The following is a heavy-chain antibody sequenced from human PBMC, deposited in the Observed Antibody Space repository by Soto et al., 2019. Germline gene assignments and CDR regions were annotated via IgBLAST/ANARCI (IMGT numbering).Heavy chain of an antibody. D-gene: IGHD3-10*01. CDR2: ISDGGGST. J-gene: IGHJ4*02. CDR3: TRGVGRYYDS. Sequence: EMQLLESGGGLIQPGGSLRLSCAASGFTFSSYVMRWVRQAPGKGLEYVSSISDGGGSTYYADSVKGRFTISRDNSRDTLYLQMNTLKAEDTAVYYCTRGVGRYYDSWGQGTLVTVSS. CDR1: GFTFSSYV. V-gene: IGHV3-23*01.